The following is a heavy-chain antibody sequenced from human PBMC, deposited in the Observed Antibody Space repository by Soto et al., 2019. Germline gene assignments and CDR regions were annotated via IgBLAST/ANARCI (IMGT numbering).Heavy chain of an antibody. J-gene: IGHJ4*02. V-gene: IGHV3-23*01. CDR2: ISGSGGST. D-gene: IGHD6-19*01. CDR3: AKERLRSSGWYAWDY. Sequence: GGSLRLSCAASGFTFSSYAMSWVRQAPGKGLEWVSAISGSGGSTYYADSVEGRFTISRDNSKNTLYLQMNSLRAEDTAVYYCAKERLRSSGWYAWDYWGQGTLVTVSS. CDR1: GFTFSSYA.